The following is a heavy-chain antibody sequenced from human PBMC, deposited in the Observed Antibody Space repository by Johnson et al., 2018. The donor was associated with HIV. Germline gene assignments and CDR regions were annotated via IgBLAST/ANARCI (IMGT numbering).Heavy chain of an antibody. CDR2: IKQDGSEK. V-gene: IGHV3-7*05. Sequence: VQLVESGGGLVQSGRSLRLPCTASGFTFRNYWMSWVRQAPGKGLEWVASIKQDGSEKYYVDSVKGRFTISRDNAKKSLYLQMNSLRVEDTAVYYCARLNIAFDIWGQGTMVTVS. J-gene: IGHJ3*02. CDR3: ARLNIAFDI. CDR1: GFTFRNYW. D-gene: IGHD2/OR15-2a*01.